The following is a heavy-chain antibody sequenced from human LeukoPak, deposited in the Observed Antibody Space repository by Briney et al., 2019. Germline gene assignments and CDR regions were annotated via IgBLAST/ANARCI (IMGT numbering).Heavy chain of an antibody. CDR2: INPNSGGT. D-gene: IGHD3-22*01. J-gene: IGHJ4*02. V-gene: IGHV1-2*06. Sequence: ASVKVSCKASGYTFTGYYMHWVRQAPGQGLEWMGRINPNSGGTNYAQKFQGRVTMTRDTSISTAYMELSRLRSDDTAVYYCASLHYYDSSGYYPIDYFDYWGQGTLVTVFS. CDR3: ASLHYYDSSGYYPIDYFDY. CDR1: GYTFTGYY.